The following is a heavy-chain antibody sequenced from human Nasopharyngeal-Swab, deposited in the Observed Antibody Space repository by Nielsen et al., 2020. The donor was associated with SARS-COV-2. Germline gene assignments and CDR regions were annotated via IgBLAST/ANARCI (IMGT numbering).Heavy chain of an antibody. V-gene: IGHV3-74*01. Sequence: GGSLRLSCAASGFTFSNYRMHWVRQAPGKGLVWVSRINGDGSSLNCADFVKGRFTISTDNAKSTLYLEMNSLRAEDTAVYYCARGRGSSTSMIGYWGQGTLVTVYS. D-gene: IGHD2/OR15-2a*01. CDR3: ARGRGSSTSMIGY. CDR1: GFTFSNYR. J-gene: IGHJ4*02. CDR2: INGDGSSL.